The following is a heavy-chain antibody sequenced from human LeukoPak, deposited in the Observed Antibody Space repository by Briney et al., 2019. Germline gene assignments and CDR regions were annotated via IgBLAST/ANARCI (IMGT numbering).Heavy chain of an antibody. J-gene: IGHJ4*02. Sequence: SQTLSLTCTVSGGSISSGGYYWSWTRQHPGKGLEWIGYIYYSGSTYYNPSLKSRVTISVDTSKNQFSLKLSSVTAADTAVYYCARTVVVVAATPLDYFDYWGQGTLVTVSS. CDR3: ARTVVVVAATPLDYFDY. D-gene: IGHD2-15*01. CDR1: GGSISSGGYY. V-gene: IGHV4-31*03. CDR2: IYYSGST.